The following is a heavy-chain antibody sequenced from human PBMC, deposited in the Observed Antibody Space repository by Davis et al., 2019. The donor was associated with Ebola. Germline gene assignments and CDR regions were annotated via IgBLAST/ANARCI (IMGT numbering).Heavy chain of an antibody. D-gene: IGHD3-22*01. CDR3: ARDDSSGYYADY. CDR1: GGTFSSYA. CDR2: IIPILGIA. J-gene: IGHJ4*02. V-gene: IGHV1-69*10. Sequence: SVKVSCKASGGTFSSYAISWVRQAPGQGLEWMGGIIPILGIANYAQKFQGRVTITADESTSTAYMELSSLRSEDTAVYYCARDDSSGYYADYWGQGTLVTVSS.